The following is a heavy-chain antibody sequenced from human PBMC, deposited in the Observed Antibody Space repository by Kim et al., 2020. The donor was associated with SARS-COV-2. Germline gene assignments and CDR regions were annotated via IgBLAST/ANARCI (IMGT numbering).Heavy chain of an antibody. Sequence: GGSLRLSCAASGFTFSSYGMPWVRQAPGKGLEWVAVISYDGSNKYYADSVKGRFTISRDNSKNTLYLQMNSLRAEDTAVYYCAKDYSSQRQCLVPGLHDACDIWGQGTMVTVSS. CDR2: ISYDGSNK. CDR1: GFTFSSYG. CDR3: AKDYSSQRQCLVPGLHDACDI. V-gene: IGHV3-30*18. J-gene: IGHJ3*02. D-gene: IGHD6-19*01.